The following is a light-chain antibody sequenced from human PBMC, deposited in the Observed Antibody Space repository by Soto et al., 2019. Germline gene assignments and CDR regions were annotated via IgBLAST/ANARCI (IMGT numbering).Light chain of an antibody. CDR3: SSYAGSSTLV. CDR2: EVS. Sequence: QSALTQPASVSGSPGQSITISCTGTSSDVGDYNYVSWYQQHPGKAPKFIIYEVSNRPSGVSSRFSGSKSGNTASLTISGLQAEDEADYYCSSYAGSSTLVFGGGTKLTVL. CDR1: SSDVGDYNY. J-gene: IGLJ2*01. V-gene: IGLV2-14*01.